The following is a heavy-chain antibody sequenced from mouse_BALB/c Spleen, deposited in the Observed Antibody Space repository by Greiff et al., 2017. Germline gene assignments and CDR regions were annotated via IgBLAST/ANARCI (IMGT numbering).Heavy chain of an antibody. V-gene: IGHV5-4*02. CDR1: GFTFSDYY. CDR2: ISDGGSYT. Sequence: EVQLVESGGGLVKPGGSLKLSCAASGFTFSDYYMYWVRQTPEKRLEWVATISDGGSYTYYPDSVKGRFTISRDNAKNNLYLQMSSLKSEDTAMYYCAVTGRFDYWGQGTTLTVSS. D-gene: IGHD4-1*01. J-gene: IGHJ2*01. CDR3: AVTGRFDY.